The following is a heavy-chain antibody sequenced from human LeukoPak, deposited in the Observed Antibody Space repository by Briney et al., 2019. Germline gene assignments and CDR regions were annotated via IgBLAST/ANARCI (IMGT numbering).Heavy chain of an antibody. CDR3: ARVIYYGSGSYRDYYYYMDV. Sequence: AASVKVSCKASGYTFTNFGISWVRQAPGQGLEWMGWITPYNGNTNYAQKFQGRVTITADKSTSTAYMELSSLRSEDTAVYYCARVIYYGSGSYRDYYYYMDVWGKGTTVTVSS. J-gene: IGHJ6*03. CDR2: ITPYNGNT. V-gene: IGHV1-18*01. D-gene: IGHD3-10*01. CDR1: GYTFTNFG.